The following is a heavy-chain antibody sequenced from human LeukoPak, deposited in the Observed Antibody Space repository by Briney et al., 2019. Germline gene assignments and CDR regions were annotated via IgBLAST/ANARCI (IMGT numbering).Heavy chain of an antibody. J-gene: IGHJ4*02. CDR3: ARGRGDYVWGSYRCRDYFDY. V-gene: IGHV4-34*01. CDR2: INHSGST. D-gene: IGHD3-16*02. Sequence: PSETLSLTCAVYGGSFSGYYWSWIRQPPGKGLEWIGEINHSGSTNYNPSLKSRVTISVDTSKNQFSLKLSSVTAADTAVYYCARGRGDYVWGSYRCRDYFDYWGQGTLVTVSS. CDR1: GGSFSGYY.